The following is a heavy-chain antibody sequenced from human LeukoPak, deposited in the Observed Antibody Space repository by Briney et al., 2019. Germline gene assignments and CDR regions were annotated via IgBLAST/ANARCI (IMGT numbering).Heavy chain of an antibody. D-gene: IGHD6-13*01. J-gene: IGHJ4*02. V-gene: IGHV3-66*01. CDR2: IYSGGST. CDR3: ARESIAAAGEFDY. Sequence: PGGSLRLSCAASGFTVSSNYMSWVRQAPGKGLEWVSVIYSGGSTYYADSVKGRFTISRDNSKNTLYLQMNSLRAEDTAVYYCARESIAAAGEFDYWAREPWSPSPQ. CDR1: GFTVSSNY.